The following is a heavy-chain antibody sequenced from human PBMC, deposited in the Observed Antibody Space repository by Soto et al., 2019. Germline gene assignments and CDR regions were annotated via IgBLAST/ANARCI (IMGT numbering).Heavy chain of an antibody. J-gene: IGHJ4*02. CDR1: GYTFSSLG. CDR2: ISVNNGDT. Sequence: QVQLVQSGAEVKEPGASVKVSCRAYGYTFSSLGISWVRQAPGQGLEWMGWISVNNGDTKYAQKFQGRVTMTTDTSTSTAYMEMRSLRTDDTAVYYCGREYCSSDRCYGPDYWGQGTLVTASS. D-gene: IGHD2-15*01. CDR3: GREYCSSDRCYGPDY. V-gene: IGHV1-18*01.